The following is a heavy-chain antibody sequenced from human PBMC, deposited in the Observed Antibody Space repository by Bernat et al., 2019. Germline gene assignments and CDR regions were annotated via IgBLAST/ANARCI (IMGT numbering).Heavy chain of an antibody. V-gene: IGHV4-34*01. CDR2: INHSGCT. CDR3: ARGRGTIFGVVIKGDWFDP. Sequence: QVQLQQWGAGLFKPSETLSLTRAVYGGSFRGYYWSWIRQPPGKRLEWTGEINHSGCTNYNPSLKSRVTISVHTTKDQFSLKLSSVTAADTAVYYCARGRGTIFGVVIKGDWFDPWGQGTLVTVSS. J-gene: IGHJ5*02. D-gene: IGHD3-3*01. CDR1: GGSFRGYY.